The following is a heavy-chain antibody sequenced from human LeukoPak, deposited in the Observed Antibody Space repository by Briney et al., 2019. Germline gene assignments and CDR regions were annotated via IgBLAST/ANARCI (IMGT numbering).Heavy chain of an antibody. D-gene: IGHD3-3*01. Sequence: PSETLSLTCAVSGGSISSGGYYWSWIRQPPGKGLEWIGYIYHSASTYYNPSLKSRLTISVDTSKKQFSLKLNSVTAADTAVYYCARDFGSGHPFDYWGQGTLVTVSS. CDR2: IYHSAST. V-gene: IGHV4-30-2*01. CDR1: GGSISSGGYY. CDR3: ARDFGSGHPFDY. J-gene: IGHJ4*02.